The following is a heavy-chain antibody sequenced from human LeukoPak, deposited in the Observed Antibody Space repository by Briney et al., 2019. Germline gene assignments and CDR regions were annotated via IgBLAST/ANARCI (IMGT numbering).Heavy chain of an antibody. CDR1: GFSFSNYW. V-gene: IGHV3-74*01. Sequence: HPGGSLRLSCAASGFSFSNYWMHWVRQAPGKGLVWVSRINSDGSSTTYADSVRGRFTISRDNSKSTLSLQMNSLRAEDTAIYYCATYRQVLLPFESWGQGTLVTVSS. CDR2: INSDGSST. D-gene: IGHD2-8*02. CDR3: ATYRQVLLPFES. J-gene: IGHJ4*02.